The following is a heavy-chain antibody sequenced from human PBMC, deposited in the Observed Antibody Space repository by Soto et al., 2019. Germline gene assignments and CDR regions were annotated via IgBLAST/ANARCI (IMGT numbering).Heavy chain of an antibody. Sequence: ASVKVSCKASGYTFTSYYMHWVRQAPGKGLEWMGGFDPEDGETIYAQKFQGRVTMTEDTSTDTAYMELSSLRSEDTAVYYCATAPYSSSWYGVDEWGQGTLVTVSS. CDR3: ATAPYSSSWYGVDE. CDR2: FDPEDGET. CDR1: GYTFTSYY. D-gene: IGHD6-13*01. V-gene: IGHV1-24*01. J-gene: IGHJ4*02.